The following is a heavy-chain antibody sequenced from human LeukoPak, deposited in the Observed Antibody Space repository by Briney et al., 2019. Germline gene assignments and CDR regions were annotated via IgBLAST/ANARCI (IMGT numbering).Heavy chain of an antibody. CDR3: TTWGGAAMISEYFQH. CDR2: IKSKTDGGTT. J-gene: IGHJ1*01. Sequence: PGGSLRLSCAASGFTFSNAWMSWVRQAPGKGLEWVGRIKSKTDGGTTDYAAPVKGRFTISRDDSKNTLYLQMNSLKTEDTAVYYCTTWGGAAMISEYFQHWGQGTLVTVSS. D-gene: IGHD2-2*01. CDR1: GFTFSNAW. V-gene: IGHV3-15*01.